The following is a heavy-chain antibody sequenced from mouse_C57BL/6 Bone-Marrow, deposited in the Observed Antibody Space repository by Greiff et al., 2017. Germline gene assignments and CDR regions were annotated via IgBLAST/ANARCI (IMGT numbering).Heavy chain of an antibody. D-gene: IGHD2-1*01. Sequence: EVQGVESGGGLVQPGGSLKLSCAASGFTFSDYYMYWVRQTPEKRLEWVAYISNGGGSTYYPDTVKGRFTISRDNAKNTLYLQMSRLKSEDTAMYYCASLYYGNFYAMDYWGQGTSVTVSS. V-gene: IGHV5-12*01. CDR1: GFTFSDYY. CDR2: ISNGGGST. J-gene: IGHJ4*01. CDR3: ASLYYGNFYAMDY.